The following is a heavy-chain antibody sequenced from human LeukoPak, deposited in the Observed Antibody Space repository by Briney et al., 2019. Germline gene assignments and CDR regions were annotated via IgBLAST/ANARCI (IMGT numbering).Heavy chain of an antibody. CDR1: GFTFSSYA. Sequence: GGSLRLSCAASGFTFSSYAMHWVRQAPGKGLEWVAVISYDGSNKYYADSVKGRFTISRDNSKNTLYLQMNSLRAEDTAVYYCARERSYYYDSSGHGAWGQGTLVTVSS. V-gene: IGHV3-30-3*01. CDR3: ARERSYYYDSSGHGA. D-gene: IGHD3-22*01. J-gene: IGHJ5*02. CDR2: ISYDGSNK.